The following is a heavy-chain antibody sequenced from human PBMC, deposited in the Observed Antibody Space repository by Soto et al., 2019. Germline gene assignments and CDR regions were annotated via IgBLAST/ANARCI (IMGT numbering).Heavy chain of an antibody. Sequence: PGESLKISCKGSGYSFTSYWIGWVRQMPGKGLEWMGIIYPGDSDTRYSPSFQGQVTISADNAKNTLYLQMNSLTVEDTAVYYCVRDDFGLGIDYWGLGTLVTVSS. CDR3: VRDDFGLGIDY. D-gene: IGHD1-1*01. CDR2: IYPGDSDT. J-gene: IGHJ4*02. CDR1: GYSFTSYW. V-gene: IGHV5-51*01.